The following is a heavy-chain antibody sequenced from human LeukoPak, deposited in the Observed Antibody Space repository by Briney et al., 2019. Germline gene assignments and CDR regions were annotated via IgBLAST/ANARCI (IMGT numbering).Heavy chain of an antibody. CDR1: GYTFTGYY. Sequence: ASVKVSCKASGYTFTGYYMHWVRQAPGQRLEWMGWINPNSGGTDYAQKFQGRVTMTRDTSISTAYMELSRLRSDDTAVYYCAREKYVRYYDSSGYVPSDYWGQGTLVTVSS. CDR2: INPNSGGT. J-gene: IGHJ4*02. V-gene: IGHV1-2*02. CDR3: AREKYVRYYDSSGYVPSDY. D-gene: IGHD3-22*01.